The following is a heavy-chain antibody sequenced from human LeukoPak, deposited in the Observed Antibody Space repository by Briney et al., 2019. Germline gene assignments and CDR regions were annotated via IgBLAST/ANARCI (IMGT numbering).Heavy chain of an antibody. J-gene: IGHJ6*02. CDR3: AKSLVVGSYYYYGMDV. Sequence: GGSLRLSCAASGFTFSSYSMNWVRQAPGKGLEWVSSISSSSSSYIYYADSVKGRFTISRDNAKNSLYLQMNSRRAEDTAVYYCAKSLVVGSYYYYGMDVWGQGTTVTVSS. D-gene: IGHD2-8*02. V-gene: IGHV3-21*01. CDR2: ISSSSSSYI. CDR1: GFTFSSYS.